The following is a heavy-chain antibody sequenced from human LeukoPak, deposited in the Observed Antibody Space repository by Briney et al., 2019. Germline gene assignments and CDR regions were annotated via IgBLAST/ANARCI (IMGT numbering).Heavy chain of an antibody. Sequence: SVKVSCKASGGTFSSYTISWVRQAPGQGLEWMGRIIPIFGTANYAQKFQGRVTITTDESTSTAYMELSSLRSEDTAVYYCARGTGENYYDSNYWGQGTLVTVSS. D-gene: IGHD3-22*01. CDR3: ARGTGENYYDSNY. J-gene: IGHJ4*02. CDR1: GGTFSSYT. CDR2: IIPIFGTA. V-gene: IGHV1-69*05.